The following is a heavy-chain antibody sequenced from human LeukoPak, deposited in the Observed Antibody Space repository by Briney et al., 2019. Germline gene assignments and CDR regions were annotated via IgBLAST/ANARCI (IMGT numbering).Heavy chain of an antibody. V-gene: IGHV1-2*02. J-gene: IGHJ4*02. D-gene: IGHD1-26*01. CDR3: ARDISGSYPAYYFDY. CDR1: GYTITGYY. Sequence: ASVKVSCKASGYTITGYYMHWVRQAPGQGLEWMGWINPNSGGTNYAQRFQGRVTMTRDTSISTAYMELSRLRSDDTAVYYCARDISGSYPAYYFDYWGQGTLVTVSS. CDR2: INPNSGGT.